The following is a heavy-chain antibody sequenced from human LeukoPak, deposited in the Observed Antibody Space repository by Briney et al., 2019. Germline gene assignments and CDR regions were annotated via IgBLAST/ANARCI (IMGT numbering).Heavy chain of an antibody. Sequence: GNGGSTYYADSVKGRFTISRDNSKNTLYLQMNSLRAEDTAVYYCAKSESFYYDSSGYYPSWGQGTLVTVSS. V-gene: IGHV3-23*01. D-gene: IGHD3-22*01. J-gene: IGHJ5*02. CDR2: GNGGST. CDR3: AKSESFYYDSSGYYPS.